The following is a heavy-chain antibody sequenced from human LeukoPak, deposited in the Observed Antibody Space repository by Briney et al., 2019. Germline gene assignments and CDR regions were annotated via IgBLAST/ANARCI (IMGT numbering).Heavy chain of an antibody. CDR3: ARAGRFLEWLSYDY. D-gene: IGHD3-3*01. CDR2: IWYDGSNK. CDR1: GFTFSSYG. V-gene: IGHV3-33*01. J-gene: IGHJ4*02. Sequence: PGGSLRLSCAASGFTFSSYGMHWVRQAPGKGLEWVAVIWYDGSNKYYADSAKGRFTISRDNSKNTLYLQMNSLRAEDTAVYYCARAGRFLEWLSYDYWGQGTLVTVSS.